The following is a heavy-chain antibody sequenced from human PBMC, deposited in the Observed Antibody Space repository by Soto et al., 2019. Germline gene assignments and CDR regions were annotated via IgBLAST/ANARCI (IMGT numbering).Heavy chain of an antibody. Sequence: QVQLVESGGGVVQPGRSLRLSCAASGFTFSSYAMHWVRQAPGKGLEWVAVVSYDGSNKYYADSVKGRFTISRDNSKNALYLQMNSLRAEDTAVYYCAREGTTVTTFDYWGQGTLVTVSS. CDR1: GFTFSSYA. D-gene: IGHD4-17*01. CDR2: VSYDGSNK. V-gene: IGHV3-30-3*01. CDR3: AREGTTVTTFDY. J-gene: IGHJ4*02.